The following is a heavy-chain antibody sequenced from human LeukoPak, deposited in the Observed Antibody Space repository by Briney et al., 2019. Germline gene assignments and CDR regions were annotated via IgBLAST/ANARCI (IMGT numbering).Heavy chain of an antibody. CDR1: GGSINSSDHY. J-gene: IGHJ5*02. CDR3: VRILTMRGYFDP. Sequence: SETLSLTCTVSGGSINSSDHYWGWVRQPPGKGLEWIGSIFYRGRNNYHNPSLTSRLTISIDTTKNQFSLKLASVTTADTAVYFCVRILTMRGYFDPWGQGALVTVSS. V-gene: IGHV4-39*01. CDR2: IFYRGRNN. D-gene: IGHD4/OR15-4a*01.